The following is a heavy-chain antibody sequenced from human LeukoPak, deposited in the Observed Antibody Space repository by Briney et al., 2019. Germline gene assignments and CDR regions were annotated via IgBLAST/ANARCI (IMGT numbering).Heavy chain of an antibody. CDR3: ARVAVDNTKIDD. CDR1: GFSISSGYY. CDR2: IYHTGST. J-gene: IGHJ4*02. Sequence: KPSETLSLTCSVSGFSISSGYYWGWIRQPPGKGLEWIGDIYHTGSTYYNPSLKSRVTILVDTSNNQFSLRLSSVTAADTAFYYCARVAVDNTKIDDWGQGTLVTVS. V-gene: IGHV4-38-2*02. D-gene: IGHD5-12*01.